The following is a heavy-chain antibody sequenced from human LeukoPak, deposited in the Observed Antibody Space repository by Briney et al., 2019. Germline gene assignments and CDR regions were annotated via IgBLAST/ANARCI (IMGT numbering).Heavy chain of an antibody. CDR3: ARGGSGYDSVY. Sequence: ASVKVSCKASGGTFSSYAISWVRQAPGQGLAWMGRIIPILGIANYAQKFQGRVTITADKSTSTAYMELSSLRSEDTAVYYCARGGSGYDSVYWGQGTLVTVSS. CDR1: GGTFSSYA. V-gene: IGHV1-69*04. J-gene: IGHJ4*02. D-gene: IGHD5-12*01. CDR2: IIPILGIA.